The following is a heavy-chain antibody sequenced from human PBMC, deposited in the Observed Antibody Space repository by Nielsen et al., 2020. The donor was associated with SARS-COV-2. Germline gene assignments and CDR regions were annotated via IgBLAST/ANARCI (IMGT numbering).Heavy chain of an antibody. CDR3: ASPFGDCDTGDTDY. CDR2: TNNAGTT. J-gene: IGHJ4*02. CDR1: GGTFGIYY. V-gene: IGHV4-34*01. D-gene: IGHD2-21*02. Sequence: SETLSLTCAISGGTFGIYYWSWIRQAPGKGLEWIGETNNAGTTNYNRSLKSRVILSLDTSKNLFSLRLTSVTAADTALYFCASPFGDCDTGDTDYWGQGTLVTVSS.